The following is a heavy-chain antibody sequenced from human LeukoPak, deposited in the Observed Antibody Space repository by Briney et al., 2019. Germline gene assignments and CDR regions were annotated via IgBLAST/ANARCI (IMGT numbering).Heavy chain of an antibody. J-gene: IGHJ4*02. V-gene: IGHV3-74*01. D-gene: IGHD2-8*01. CDR3: ARDIVNGG. CDR2: IKGDGSHT. Sequence: GGPLRLSCAASGFTFSTDWMHWVRQVPGKGLVWVSRIKGDGSHTDYADSVKGRFTISRDNAKNTLYLQMNSLRDEDTAIYYCARDIVNGGWGRGTLVTVSS. CDR1: GFTFSTDW.